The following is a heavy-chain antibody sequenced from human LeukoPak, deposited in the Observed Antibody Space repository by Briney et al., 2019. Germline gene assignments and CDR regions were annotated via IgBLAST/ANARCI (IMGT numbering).Heavy chain of an antibody. J-gene: IGHJ4*02. CDR3: AKSRIVVVTAIDY. CDR2: ITGSGDST. CDR1: GFTFGNYA. Sequence: GGSLRLSCVASGFTFGNYAMSWVRQAPGKGLEWVSAITGSGDSTFNADSVKGRFTISRDNSKNTLHLQMNNLRAEDTAVYYCAKSRIVVVTAIDYWGQGILVTVSS. D-gene: IGHD2-21*02. V-gene: IGHV3-23*01.